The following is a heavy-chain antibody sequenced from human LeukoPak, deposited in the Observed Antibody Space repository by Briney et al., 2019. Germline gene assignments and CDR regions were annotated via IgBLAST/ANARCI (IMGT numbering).Heavy chain of an antibody. V-gene: IGHV3-7*01. CDR2: IKQDGSEK. Sequence: GVLRLSCAASGFTFSGYWMSWVRQAPGKGLEWVANIKQDGSEKYYVDSVRGRFTISRDNAKNSLFLQMDSLRVEDTAVYYCARDLAAGGPCNYWGQGTLVTVSS. CDR3: ARDLAAGGPCNY. D-gene: IGHD6-13*01. CDR1: GFTFSGYW. J-gene: IGHJ4*02.